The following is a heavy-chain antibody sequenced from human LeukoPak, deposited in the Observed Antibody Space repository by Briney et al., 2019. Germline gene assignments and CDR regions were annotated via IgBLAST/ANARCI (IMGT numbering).Heavy chain of an antibody. CDR2: IYYSGST. CDR3: ARGVVVAAIDAFDI. J-gene: IGHJ3*02. CDR1: GGSISSYY. Sequence: SETLSLTCTVSGGSISSYYWSWIRQPPGKGLEWIGYIYYSGSTNYNPSLKSRVTMSVDTSKNQFSLKLSSVTAADTAVYYCARGVVVAAIDAFDIWGQGTMVTVSS. D-gene: IGHD2-15*01. V-gene: IGHV4-59*01.